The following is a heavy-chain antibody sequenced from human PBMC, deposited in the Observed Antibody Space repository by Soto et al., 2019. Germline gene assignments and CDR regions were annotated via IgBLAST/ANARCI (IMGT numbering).Heavy chain of an antibody. J-gene: IGHJ4*02. CDR2: LSGGGINT. CDR3: AADLPDWGAYAFDY. CDR1: GITFSTYA. Sequence: PGGSLRLSCEASGITFSTYAMTWVRQAPGKGLEWVSTLSGGGINTYYADSVKGRFTISRDNSKNTLYLQMNSLRAEDTAVYYCAADLPDWGAYAFDYWGQGNLVTVSS. D-gene: IGHD3-16*01. V-gene: IGHV3-23*01.